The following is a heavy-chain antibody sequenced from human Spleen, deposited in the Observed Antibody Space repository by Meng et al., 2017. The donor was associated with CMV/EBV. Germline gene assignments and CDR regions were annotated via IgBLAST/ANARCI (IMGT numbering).Heavy chain of an antibody. CDR1: GYSLTGHY. Sequence: ASVKVSCKASGYSLTGHYMHWVRQAPGQGLEWMGWINPDTGGTNYAQKFQGRVTMTRDTSISTAYMELRSLRSDDTAMYYCVRDMTGITGFDPWGQGTLVTVSS. V-gene: IGHV1-2*02. J-gene: IGHJ5*02. D-gene: IGHD1-7*01. CDR2: INPDTGGT. CDR3: VRDMTGITGFDP.